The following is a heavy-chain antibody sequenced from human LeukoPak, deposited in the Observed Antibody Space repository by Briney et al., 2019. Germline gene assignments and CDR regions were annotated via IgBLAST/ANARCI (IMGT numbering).Heavy chain of an antibody. J-gene: IGHJ5*02. D-gene: IGHD1-1*01. V-gene: IGHV3-33*01. CDR3: ARDPSRFGWNQRWFDP. CDR1: GFTFSSYG. Sequence: GRSLRLSCAASGFTFSSYGMHWVRQAPGKGLEWVAVIWYDGSNKYYADSVKGRFTISRDNSKNTLYLQMNSLRAEDTAVYYCARDPSRFGWNQRWFDPWGQGALVTVSS. CDR2: IWYDGSNK.